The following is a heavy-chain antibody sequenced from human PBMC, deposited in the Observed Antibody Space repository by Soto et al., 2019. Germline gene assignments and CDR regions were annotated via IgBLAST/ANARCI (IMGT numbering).Heavy chain of an antibody. J-gene: IGHJ4*02. CDR2: IYPGDPDT. D-gene: IGHD3-16*01. CDR3: GRRGPWGEYFDY. CDR1: GHSLTRYW. V-gene: IGHV5-51*01. Sequence: ESLKISCTCSGHSLTRYWIGCLRQMRGKGLEWMGIIYPGDPDTRYSPSFQGQVTISADKSISTAYLHCSSLKASDAAMYYCGRRGPWGEYFDYWGQGPLVTVS.